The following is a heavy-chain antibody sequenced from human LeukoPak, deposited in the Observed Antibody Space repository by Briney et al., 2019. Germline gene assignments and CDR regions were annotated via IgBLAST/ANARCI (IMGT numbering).Heavy chain of an antibody. CDR2: IYSSGST. D-gene: IGHD4-17*01. CDR3: ARGPTTVTRAFDY. Sequence: SETLSLTCTVSGGSISSYYRSWIRQPAGKGLEWIGRIYSSGSTNYNPSLKSRVTMSVDTSKNQFSLKLSSVTAADTAVYYCARGPTTVTRAFDYWGQGTLVTVSS. CDR1: GGSISSYY. V-gene: IGHV4-4*07. J-gene: IGHJ4*02.